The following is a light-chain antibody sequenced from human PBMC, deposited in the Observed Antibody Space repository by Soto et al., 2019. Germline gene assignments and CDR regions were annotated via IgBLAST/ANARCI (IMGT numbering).Light chain of an antibody. CDR3: QQSYSTPWT. Sequence: DIQMTQSPSSLSASVRDRVTITCRASQSISSYLNWYQQKPGKAPKLLIYAGSTLQSEVPSRFSGSGSGTDFTLTIRSLQPEDFALYYCQQSYSTPWTFGQGTKVEIK. CDR1: QSISSY. J-gene: IGKJ1*01. CDR2: AGS. V-gene: IGKV1-39*01.